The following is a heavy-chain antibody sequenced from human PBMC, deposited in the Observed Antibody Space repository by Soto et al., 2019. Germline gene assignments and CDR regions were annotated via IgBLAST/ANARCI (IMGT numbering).Heavy chain of an antibody. D-gene: IGHD1-1*01. CDR2: LYDVDGT. V-gene: IGHV3-53*01. Sequence: VGSLRLSCAAFGFTVSGKRYMAWVRQAPGKGLEWISALYDVDGTFYADSVKGRFTTSSDSSKTTVYLQMNGLRPDDTAVYYCASWHEREHAYDVWGRGTTVTVSS. CDR1: GFTVSGKRY. J-gene: IGHJ3*01. CDR3: ASWHEREHAYDV.